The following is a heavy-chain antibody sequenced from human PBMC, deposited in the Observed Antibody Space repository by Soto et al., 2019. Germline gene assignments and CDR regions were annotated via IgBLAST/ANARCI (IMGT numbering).Heavy chain of an antibody. CDR2: ISGSGDTP. J-gene: IGHJ4*02. D-gene: IGHD6-19*01. CDR1: GFTFSNYA. Sequence: EVQLLESGGGLVQPGGSLRLSCAASGFTFSNYAISWVRQALGKGLEWVSIISGSGDTPYYADSVKGRFTISRDNSRNTPYLQMNSLRAGDSAKYYCAKDGTSGLYYFHSWGPGSLVTVSS. V-gene: IGHV3-23*01. CDR3: AKDGTSGLYYFHS.